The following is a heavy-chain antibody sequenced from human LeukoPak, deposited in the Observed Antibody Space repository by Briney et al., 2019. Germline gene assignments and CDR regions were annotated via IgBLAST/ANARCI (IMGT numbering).Heavy chain of an antibody. Sequence: SETLSLTCAVYGGSFSGYYWSWIRQPPEKGLEWIGEINHSGSTNYNPSLKSRVTISVDTSKNQFSLKLSSVNAADTAVYYCARVQYFDAFDSWGQGTMVTVSS. CDR2: INHSGST. V-gene: IGHV4-34*01. J-gene: IGHJ3*02. CDR1: GGSFSGYY. D-gene: IGHD2/OR15-2a*01. CDR3: ARVQYFDAFDS.